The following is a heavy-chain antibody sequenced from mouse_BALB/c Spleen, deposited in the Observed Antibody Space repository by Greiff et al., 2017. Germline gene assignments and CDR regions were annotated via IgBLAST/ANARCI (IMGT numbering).Heavy chain of an antibody. Sequence: EVKVVESGAELVKPGASVKLSCTASGFNIKDTYMHWVKQRPEQGLEWIGRIDPANGNTKYDPKFQGKATITADTSSNTAYLQLSSLTSEDTAVYYCARSRRDYAMDYWGQGTSVTVSS. CDR3: ARSRRDYAMDY. J-gene: IGHJ4*01. CDR1: GFNIKDTY. CDR2: IDPANGNT. V-gene: IGHV14-3*02.